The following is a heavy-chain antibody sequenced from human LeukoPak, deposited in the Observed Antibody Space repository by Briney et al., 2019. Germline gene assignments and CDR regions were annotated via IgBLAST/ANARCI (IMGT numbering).Heavy chain of an antibody. CDR3: ARRCLDSGSFSFDY. V-gene: IGHV3-48*02. CDR2: ISSGGTTI. D-gene: IGHD3-10*01. CDR1: GFTFSTFA. J-gene: IGHJ4*02. Sequence: PGGSLRLSCAASGFTFSTFAMNWVRQAPGKGLEWVSYISSGGTTIYSADSVKGRFTISRDNAKNSLFLEMNSLRDEDTAVYYCARRCLDSGSFSFDYWGQGTLVTVSS.